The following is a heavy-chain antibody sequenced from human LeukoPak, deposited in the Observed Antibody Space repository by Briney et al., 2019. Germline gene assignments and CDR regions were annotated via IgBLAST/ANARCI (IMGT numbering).Heavy chain of an antibody. CDR3: AKEATTPSHI. D-gene: IGHD5-12*01. V-gene: IGHV3-30*09. CDR1: GFTFSSYA. Sequence: PGGSLRLSCAASGFTFSSYAMHWVRQAPGKGLEWVAVISYDGSNKYYADSVKGRFAISRDNSKNTLYLQMNSLRAEDTAVYYCAKEATTPSHIWGQGTMVTVSS. CDR2: ISYDGSNK. J-gene: IGHJ3*02.